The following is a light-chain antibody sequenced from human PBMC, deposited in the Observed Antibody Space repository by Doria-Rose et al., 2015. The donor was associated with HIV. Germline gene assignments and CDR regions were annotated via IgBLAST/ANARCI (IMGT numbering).Light chain of an antibody. CDR1: QSFSSTY. CDR3: HQYGTSWT. J-gene: IGKJ1*01. V-gene: IGKV3-20*01. Sequence: TQSPGTLSLSPGARATLSCRASQSFSSTYLAWYQQKPGQAPSLLISDGSTRATGISDRFSASGSGTDFTLTINRLEPEDFALYYCHQYGTSWTFGQGTKVEI. CDR2: DGS.